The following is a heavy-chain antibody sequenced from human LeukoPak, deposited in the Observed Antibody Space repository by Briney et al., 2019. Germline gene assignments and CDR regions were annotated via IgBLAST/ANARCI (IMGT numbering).Heavy chain of an antibody. J-gene: IGHJ3*02. CDR2: INPNSGGT. D-gene: IGHD3-22*01. CDR3: ARETEYYYDSSGYYPHAFDI. CDR1: GYTFTGYY. V-gene: IGHV1-2*02. Sequence: ASVKVSCKASGYTFTGYYMHRVRQAPGQGLEWMGWINPNSGGTNYAQKFQGRVTMTRDTSISTAYMELSRLRSDDTAVYYCARETEYYYDSSGYYPHAFDIWGQGTMVTVSS.